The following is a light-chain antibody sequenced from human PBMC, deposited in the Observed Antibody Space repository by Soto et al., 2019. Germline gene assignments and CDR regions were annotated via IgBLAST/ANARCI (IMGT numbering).Light chain of an antibody. Sequence: QSVLTQPAAVSGSPGQSITISCTGTSSDIGGHNFVSWYQHHPGKAPKLLIYEVSYRASGVSNRFTGSKSANTASLTISGLQAEDEADYSCSSYTTSSYVVSGGGTKLTVL. CDR3: SSYTTSSYVV. J-gene: IGLJ2*01. CDR1: SSDIGGHNF. CDR2: EVS. V-gene: IGLV2-14*01.